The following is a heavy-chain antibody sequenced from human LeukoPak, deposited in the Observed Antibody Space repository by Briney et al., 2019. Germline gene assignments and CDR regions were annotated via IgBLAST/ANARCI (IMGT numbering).Heavy chain of an antibody. J-gene: IGHJ4*02. Sequence: QAGGSLRLSCAVCGFTFSSFAMSWVRQARGKGLEWVSQISGNGTTTYYADSVRGRFTISRDNSKNMLYLQMDSLRAEDTALYYCAKDERGHCGGDCYVNWGQGHLVTVSS. CDR3: AKDERGHCGGDCYVN. CDR1: GFTFSSFA. CDR2: ISGNGTTT. D-gene: IGHD2-21*02. V-gene: IGHV3-23*01.